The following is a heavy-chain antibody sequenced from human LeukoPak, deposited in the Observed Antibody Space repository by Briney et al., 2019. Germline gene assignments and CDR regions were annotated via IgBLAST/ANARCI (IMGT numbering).Heavy chain of an antibody. D-gene: IGHD3-9*01. Sequence: PSETLTLTCAVYGGSFSGYYWSWIRQPPGKGLEWIGEINHSGSTNYNPSLKSRVTLSVDTSKNQFSLKLSSVTAADTAVYYCARGKLRYFDWLWEFDYWGQGTLVTVSS. CDR1: GGSFSGYY. CDR3: ARGKLRYFDWLWEFDY. CDR2: INHSGST. V-gene: IGHV4-34*01. J-gene: IGHJ4*02.